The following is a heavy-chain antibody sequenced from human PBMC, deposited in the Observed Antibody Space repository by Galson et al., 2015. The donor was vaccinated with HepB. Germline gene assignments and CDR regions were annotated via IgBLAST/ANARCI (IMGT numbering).Heavy chain of an antibody. CDR3: ARDSITHSYYYYYYMDV. CDR1: GFTFSHHG. V-gene: IGHV3-30*19. J-gene: IGHJ6*03. D-gene: IGHD3-3*02. Sequence: SLRLSCATSGFTFSHHGMHWVRQAPGKGLERVAVVWYDGANKYYLDSVKGRFAISRDNSKNTLDLQMNSLRTEDTAVYYCARDSITHSYYYYYYMDVWGKGTTVTVSS. CDR2: VWYDGANK.